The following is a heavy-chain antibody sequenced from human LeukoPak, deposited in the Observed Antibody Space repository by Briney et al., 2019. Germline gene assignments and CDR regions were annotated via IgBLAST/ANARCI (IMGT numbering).Heavy chain of an antibody. D-gene: IGHD3-9*01. V-gene: IGHV3-21*01. Sequence: GGSLRLSCAASGFTFNTFNMNWVRQAPGKGLEWVSSITSGGAYIYYADSVKGRFTTSRDNAKNSLSLQLNSLRVEDTAVYYCARGPYDVLAASYKWTPDYWGQGTLVTVSS. J-gene: IGHJ4*02. CDR1: GFTFNTFN. CDR2: ITSGGAYI. CDR3: ARGPYDVLAASYKWTPDY.